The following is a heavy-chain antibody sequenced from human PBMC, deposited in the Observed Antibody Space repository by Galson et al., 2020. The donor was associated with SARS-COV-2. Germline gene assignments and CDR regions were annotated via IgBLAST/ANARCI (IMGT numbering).Heavy chain of an antibody. D-gene: IGHD6-13*01. CDR1: GYTFTSYY. J-gene: IGHJ4*02. V-gene: IGHV1-46*01. Sequence: ASVKVSCKASGYTFTSYYMHWVRQAPGQGLEWMGIINPSDGRTTYAQKFQGRVTMTRDTSTSTVYMEISIVRSEDTAVYYCARGGGSSWSDYFDHWGQGTLVTVSP. CDR2: INPSDGRT. CDR3: ARGGGSSWSDYFDH.